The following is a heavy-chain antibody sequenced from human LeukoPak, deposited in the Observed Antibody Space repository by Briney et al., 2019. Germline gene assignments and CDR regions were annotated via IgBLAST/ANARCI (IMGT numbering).Heavy chain of an antibody. CDR3: ANVRSEIWFEEYKGDY. D-gene: IGHD3-10*01. CDR2: IKPDGSEK. Sequence: GGSLRLSCVGSGFTFREYWMIWVRQAPGKGLEWVANIKPDGSEKYYVESVKGRFTISRDNAKNSLYLQMNSLRAEDTAVYHCANVRSEIWFEEYKGDYWGQGTLVTVSS. CDR1: GFTFREYW. J-gene: IGHJ4*02. V-gene: IGHV3-7*01.